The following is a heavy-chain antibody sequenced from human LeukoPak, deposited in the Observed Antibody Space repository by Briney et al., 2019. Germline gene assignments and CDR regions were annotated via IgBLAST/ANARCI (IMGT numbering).Heavy chain of an antibody. J-gene: IGHJ4*02. V-gene: IGHV1-69*04. CDR1: GCTFSSYA. CDR3: ARGPLGLRLGALGYFDY. Sequence: SVKLSCKASGCTFSSYAISWVRQAPGQGLEWMGRIIPILGIANYAQKFQGRVTITADKSTSTAYMELSSLRSEDTAVYYCARGPLGLRLGALGYFDYWGQGTLVTVSS. D-gene: IGHD3-16*01. CDR2: IIPILGIA.